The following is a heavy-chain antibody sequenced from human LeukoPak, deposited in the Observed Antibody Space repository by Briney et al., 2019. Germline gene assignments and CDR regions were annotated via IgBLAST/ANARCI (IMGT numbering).Heavy chain of an antibody. D-gene: IGHD3-10*01. V-gene: IGHV3-21*01. CDR1: GFTFSSYS. CDR2: ISSSSSYI. J-gene: IGHJ6*02. CDR3: ARSYYGSGSPNPSTSGMDV. Sequence: PGGSLRLSCAASGFTFSSYSMNWVRQAPGKGLERVSSISSSSSYIYYADSVKGRFTISRDNAKNSLYLQMNSLRAEDTAVYYCARSYYGSGSPNPSTSGMDVWGQGTTVTVSS.